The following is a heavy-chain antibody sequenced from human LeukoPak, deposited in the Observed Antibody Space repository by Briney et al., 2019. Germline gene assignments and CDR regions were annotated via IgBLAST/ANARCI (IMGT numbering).Heavy chain of an antibody. CDR1: GLSFSTYS. Sequence: GRCPRLSCAASGLSFSTYSMSWVRQASGMRLEWVSSISSSGRFIYYPDSVKGRFSISRDNAKNSLYLQMNSLRAEDTAVYYCARGVRGVMSHFDYWGQGILVTVSS. V-gene: IGHV3-21*01. CDR2: ISSSGRFI. D-gene: IGHD3-10*01. J-gene: IGHJ4*02. CDR3: ARGVRGVMSHFDY.